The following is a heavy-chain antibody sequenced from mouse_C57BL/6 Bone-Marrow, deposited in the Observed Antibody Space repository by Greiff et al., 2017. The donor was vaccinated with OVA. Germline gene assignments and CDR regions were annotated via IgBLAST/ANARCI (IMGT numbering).Heavy chain of an antibody. J-gene: IGHJ1*03. V-gene: IGHV1-39*01. CDR1: GYSFTDYN. D-gene: IGHD1-1*01. Sequence: VQLQQSGPELVKPGASVKISCKASGYSFTDYNMNWVQQSHGKSLEWIGVINPNYGTTSYNQKFKGKATLTVDQSSSTAYMQLNSLTSEDSAVYYCERNDYGSSYWYFDVWGTGTTGTVAS. CDR3: ERNDYGSSYWYFDV. CDR2: INPNYGTT.